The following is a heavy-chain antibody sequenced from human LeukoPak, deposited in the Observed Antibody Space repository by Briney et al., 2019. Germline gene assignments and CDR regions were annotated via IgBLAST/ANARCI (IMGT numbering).Heavy chain of an antibody. J-gene: IGHJ4*02. Sequence: ASETLSLTCAVSGGSISSGGYSWSWVRQPPGKGLGWIGYICHSGSTYYNPSLKSRVTISVDRSKNQFSLKLSSVTAADTAVYYCARSGYSGNFDYWGQGTLVTVSS. CDR3: ARSGYSGNFDY. V-gene: IGHV4-30-2*01. D-gene: IGHD5-12*01. CDR1: GGSISSGGYS. CDR2: ICHSGST.